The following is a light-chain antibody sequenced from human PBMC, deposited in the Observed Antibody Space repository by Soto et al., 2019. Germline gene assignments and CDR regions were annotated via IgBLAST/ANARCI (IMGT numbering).Light chain of an antibody. CDR1: QGVSST. Sequence: EIVMTQSPATLSVSPGERVTLSCRASQGVSSTLAWHQQKPGKAPRILMYDASTRATGIPASFSGSGSWTEFTLTNSSLQSEDFAVYYCQQYYNWPITFGQGTRLE. J-gene: IGKJ5*01. CDR3: QQYYNWPIT. V-gene: IGKV3-15*01. CDR2: DAS.